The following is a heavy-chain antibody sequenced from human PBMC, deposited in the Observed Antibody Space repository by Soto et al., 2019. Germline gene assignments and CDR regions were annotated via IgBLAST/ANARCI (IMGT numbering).Heavy chain of an antibody. V-gene: IGHV4-31*03. D-gene: IGHD2-2*01. CDR2: IYYSGST. CDR1: GGSISSGGYY. Sequence: ASETLSLTCTVSGGSISSGGYYWSWIRQHPGKGLEWIGYIYYSGSTYYNPSLKSRVTISVDTSKNQFSLKLSSVTAADTAVYYCASKAAAPRYYGMDVWAQGTTVTVSS. J-gene: IGHJ6*02. CDR3: ASKAAAPRYYGMDV.